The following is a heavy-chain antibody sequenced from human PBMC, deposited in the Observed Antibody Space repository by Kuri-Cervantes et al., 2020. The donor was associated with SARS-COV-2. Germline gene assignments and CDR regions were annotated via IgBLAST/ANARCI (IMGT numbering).Heavy chain of an antibody. CDR1: GYTFTSYG. V-gene: IGHV1-18*01. J-gene: IGHJ4*02. D-gene: IGHD3-22*01. Sequence: ASVKVSCKASGYTFTSYGISWVRQAPGQGLEWMGWISAYNGNTNYAQKLQGRVTMTTDPSTSTAYMELRSLRSDDTAVYYCARDRGKAAYYYDSSGYFYWGQGTLVTVSS. CDR3: ARDRGKAAYYYDSSGYFY. CDR2: ISAYNGNT.